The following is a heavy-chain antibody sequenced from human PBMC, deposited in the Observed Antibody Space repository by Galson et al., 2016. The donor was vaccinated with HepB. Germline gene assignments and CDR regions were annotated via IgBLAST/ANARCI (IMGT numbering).Heavy chain of an antibody. J-gene: IGHJ3*02. V-gene: IGHV1-18*04. CDR2: ISASKGNT. D-gene: IGHD2-8*01. Sequence: SVKVSCKASGYTFTSNGISWVRQAPGQGLEWMGWISASKGNTNYAQKFQGRLTVTTDTSTRTAYMELRNLRSDDTAVYYCARDRGHGLDNWGQGTMVTVSS. CDR1: GYTFTSNG. CDR3: ARDRGHGLDN.